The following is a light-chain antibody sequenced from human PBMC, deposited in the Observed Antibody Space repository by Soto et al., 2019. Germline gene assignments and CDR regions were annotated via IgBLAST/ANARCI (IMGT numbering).Light chain of an antibody. CDR2: AAS. Sequence: DIQMTQSPSSVSASVGDRVTISCQASQGISRSLAWYQQKPGKAPKLLIYAASSLQSGVPSRFSGSGSGTEFTLTISSLQPDDFATYYCQQYNSYSHTFGQGTKVDIK. CDR3: QQYNSYSHT. CDR1: QGISRS. V-gene: IGKV1D-16*01. J-gene: IGKJ1*01.